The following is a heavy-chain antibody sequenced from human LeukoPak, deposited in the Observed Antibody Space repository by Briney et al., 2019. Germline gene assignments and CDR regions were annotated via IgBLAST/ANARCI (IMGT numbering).Heavy chain of an antibody. CDR1: DGSISSGAYY. V-gene: IGHV4-31*03. J-gene: IGHJ6*03. D-gene: IGHD5-12*01. CDR2: IYYSGST. Sequence: SQTLSLTCTVSDGSISSGAYYWSWIRQHPGKGLEWIGYIYYSGSTYYNPSLKSRVTISVDTSKSQFSLRLTSVTAADTAVYYCARGDYSYYYYYMDVWGKGTTVTVSS. CDR3: ARGDYSYYYYYMDV.